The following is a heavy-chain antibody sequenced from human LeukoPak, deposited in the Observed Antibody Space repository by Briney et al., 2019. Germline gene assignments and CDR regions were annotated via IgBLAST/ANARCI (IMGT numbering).Heavy chain of an antibody. CDR3: ARAGYSNGLDY. J-gene: IGHJ4*02. CDR2: IYHSGNT. CDR1: GYSLSSDYY. D-gene: IGHD6-19*01. V-gene: IGHV4-38-2*02. Sequence: SETLSLTCSVSGYSLSSDYYWRWIRQPPGKGREWIGSIYHSGNTYYNPSLKSRVTILIDTSKNQFSLKLNSVTAADTAVYYCARAGYSNGLDYWGQGTLVTVSS.